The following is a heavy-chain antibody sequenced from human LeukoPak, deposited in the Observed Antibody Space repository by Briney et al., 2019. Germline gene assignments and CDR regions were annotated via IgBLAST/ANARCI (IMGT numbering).Heavy chain of an antibody. CDR2: IYYSGST. D-gene: IGHD3-22*01. J-gene: IGHJ4*02. CDR3: ARARPLYYDSSGYYYITSSYFDY. CDR1: GGSISSGDYY. Sequence: SETLSLTCTVSGGSISSGDYYWSWIRQPPGKGLEWIGYIYYSGSTYYNPSLKSRVTISVDTSKNQFSLKLSSVTAADTAVYYCARARPLYYDSSGYYYITSSYFDYWGQGTLVTVSS. V-gene: IGHV4-30-4*01.